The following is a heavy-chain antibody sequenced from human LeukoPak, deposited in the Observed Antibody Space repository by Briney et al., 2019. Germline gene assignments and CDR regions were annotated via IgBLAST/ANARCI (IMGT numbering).Heavy chain of an antibody. CDR1: GFTFRSYG. CDR3: AKAFGYCSGGSCYYYYYGMDV. J-gene: IGHJ6*04. D-gene: IGHD2-15*01. CDR2: ISYDGRNI. Sequence: GRSLRLSCAASGFTFRSYGMHWVRQAPGKGLEGGTVISYDGRNIYYAESVKGRFTISRDNSNNTLYLQMNSLRAEDTAVYYCAKAFGYCSGGSCYYYYYGMDVWGKGTTVTVSS. V-gene: IGHV3-30*18.